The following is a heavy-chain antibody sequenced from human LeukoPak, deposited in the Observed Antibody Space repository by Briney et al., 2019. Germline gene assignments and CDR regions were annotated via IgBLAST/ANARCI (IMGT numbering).Heavy chain of an antibody. Sequence: SSGTLSLTCAVSGGSISSSNWWSWVRQPPGKGLEWIGEIYHSGSTNYNPSLKSRVTISVDKSKNQFSLKLSSVTAADTAVYYCARDTETTYSYFDYWGQGTLVTVSS. CDR1: GGSISSSNW. V-gene: IGHV4-4*02. CDR2: IYHSGST. D-gene: IGHD4-17*01. CDR3: ARDTETTYSYFDY. J-gene: IGHJ4*02.